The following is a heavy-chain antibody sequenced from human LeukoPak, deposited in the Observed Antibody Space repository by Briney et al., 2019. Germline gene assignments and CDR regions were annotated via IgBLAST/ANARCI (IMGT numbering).Heavy chain of an antibody. CDR3: ATIKRGSIYGYFDF. D-gene: IGHD5-18*01. CDR1: GVSISSHY. V-gene: IGHV4-59*11. CDR2: LLDSGNT. Sequence: SETLSLTCTVSGVSISSHYWSWLRQPPGKGLEWIAYLLDSGNTNDNTSLSSGLTLSADTSKNQFSLSLSSVTAADTAIYYCATIKRGSIYGYFDFWGQGIKVTVSS. J-gene: IGHJ4*02.